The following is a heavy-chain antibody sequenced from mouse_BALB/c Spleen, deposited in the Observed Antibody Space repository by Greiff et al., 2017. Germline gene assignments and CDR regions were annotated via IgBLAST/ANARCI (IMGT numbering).Heavy chain of an antibody. Sequence: VQLQQSGAELARPGASVKMSCKASGYTFTSYTMHWVKQRPGQGLEWIGYINPGSGYTNYNQKFKDKATLTADKSSSTAYMQLSSLTSEDSAFYYCARFPLCDPYGYFDVWGEGTTVTVSA. CDR1: GYTFTSYT. CDR3: ARFPLCDPYGYFDV. J-gene: IGHJ1*01. D-gene: IGHD2-13*01. V-gene: IGHV1-4*01. CDR2: INPGSGYT.